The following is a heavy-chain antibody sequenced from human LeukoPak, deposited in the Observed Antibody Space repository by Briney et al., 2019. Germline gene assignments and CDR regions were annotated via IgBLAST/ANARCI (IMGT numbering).Heavy chain of an antibody. CDR2: ISYDGSNK. D-gene: IGHD5-12*01. CDR1: GFTFSSYG. Sequence: PGGSLRLSCAASGFTFSSYGMHWVRQAPGKGMECVAVISYDGSNKYYADSVKGRFTISRDNSKNTLYMQMNSLRAEDTAVYYCAKGEWLRPFDYWGQGTLVTVSS. J-gene: IGHJ4*02. CDR3: AKGEWLRPFDY. V-gene: IGHV3-30*18.